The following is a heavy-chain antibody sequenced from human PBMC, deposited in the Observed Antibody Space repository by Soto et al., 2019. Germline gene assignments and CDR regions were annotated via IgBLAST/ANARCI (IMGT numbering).Heavy chain of an antibody. CDR3: ARRSPYYDSSPIDY. D-gene: IGHD3-22*01. J-gene: IGHJ4*02. Sequence: SETLSLTCTVSGGSVSSSSYYWGWIRQPPGKGLEWIGSIYYSGSTYYNPPLKSRVTISVDTSKNQFSLKLSSVTAADTAVYYCARRSPYYDSSPIDYWGQGTLVTVPQ. CDR1: GGSVSSSSYY. CDR2: IYYSGST. V-gene: IGHV4-39*01.